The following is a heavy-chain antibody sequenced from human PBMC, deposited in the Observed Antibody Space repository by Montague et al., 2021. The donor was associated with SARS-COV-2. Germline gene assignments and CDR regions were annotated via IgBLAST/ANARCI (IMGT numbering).Heavy chain of an antibody. Sequence: SETRSLTCAVTSGSLRNYYWSWIRQPPGKGLEWIGEIRLPGGSNYNPFLKGRVTISLDTSNNQVSLSLNSVTAADTAVYYCARAGSQRFFEFWGRGTLVTVSS. D-gene: IGHD1-1*01. CDR1: SGSLRNYY. CDR2: IRLPGGS. V-gene: IGHV4-34*01. J-gene: IGHJ2*01. CDR3: ARAGSQRFFEF.